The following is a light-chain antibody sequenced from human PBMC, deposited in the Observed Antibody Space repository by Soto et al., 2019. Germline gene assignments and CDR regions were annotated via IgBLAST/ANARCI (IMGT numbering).Light chain of an antibody. V-gene: IGKV2-30*01. CDR3: MQGTRWPWT. J-gene: IGKJ1*01. CDR1: QSLVYSDGNTY. CDR2: KVS. Sequence: DVVMTQSPLSLPVTLGQPASISCRSSQSLVYSDGNTYLSWFQQRPGQSPRRLIYKVSNRDSGVPDRFSGSGSGTEFTLKISGVEADDVGVYYCMQGTRWPWTFGQGTRVEIK.